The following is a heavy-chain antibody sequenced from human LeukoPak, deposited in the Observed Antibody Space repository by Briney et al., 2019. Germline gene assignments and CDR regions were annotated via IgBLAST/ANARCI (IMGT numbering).Heavy chain of an antibody. Sequence: SETLSLTCTVSGGSISSSSYYWGWIRQPPGKGLEWIGSIYYSGSTYYNLSLKSRVTISVDTSKNQFSLKLSSVTAADTAVYYCAREGAAPSGMDVWGQGTTVTVSS. V-gene: IGHV4-39*02. J-gene: IGHJ6*02. CDR3: AREGAAPSGMDV. CDR1: GGSISSSSYY. D-gene: IGHD6-6*01. CDR2: IYYSGST.